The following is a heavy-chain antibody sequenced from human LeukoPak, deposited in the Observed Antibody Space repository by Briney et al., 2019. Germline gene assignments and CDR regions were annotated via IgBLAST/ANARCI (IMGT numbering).Heavy chain of an antibody. CDR3: ARPSGSPYCGGDCYSGYFQH. D-gene: IGHD2-21*02. V-gene: IGHV3-48*04. Sequence: PGGSLRLSCAASGFTFSSYSMNWVRQAPGKGLEWVSYISSSSSTIYYADSVKGRFTISRDNAKNSLYLQMNSLRAEDTAVYYCARPSGSPYCGGDCYSGYFQHWGQGTLVTVSS. CDR1: GFTFSSYS. J-gene: IGHJ1*01. CDR2: ISSSSSTI.